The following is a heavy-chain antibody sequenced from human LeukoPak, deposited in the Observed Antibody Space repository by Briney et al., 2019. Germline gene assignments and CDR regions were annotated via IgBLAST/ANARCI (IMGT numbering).Heavy chain of an antibody. D-gene: IGHD2-15*01. Sequence: GGSLRLSCAASGFTVSSNYMSWVRQAPGKGLEWVSVVFSGGSTYYADSVKGRFTISRDNSKNTLYLQMNSLRAEDTAVYYCARENDMGYCSGGRCYKGYNAMDVWGQGTTVTVSS. CDR3: ARENDMGYCSGGRCYKGYNAMDV. CDR2: VFSGGST. CDR1: GFTVSSNY. V-gene: IGHV3-53*01. J-gene: IGHJ6*02.